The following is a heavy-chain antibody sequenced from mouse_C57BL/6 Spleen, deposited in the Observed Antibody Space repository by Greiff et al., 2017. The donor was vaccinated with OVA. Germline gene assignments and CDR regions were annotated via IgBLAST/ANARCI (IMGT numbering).Heavy chain of an antibody. D-gene: IGHD2-1*01. J-gene: IGHJ2*01. CDR2: IDPSDSYT. V-gene: IGHV1-50*01. CDR1: GYTFTSYW. CDR3: ARSGGNFYFDY. Sequence: QVQLQQPGAELVKPGASVKLSCKASGYTFTSYWMQWVKQRPGQGLEWIGEIDPSDSYTNYNQKFKGKAKLTVDTSSSTAYMQLSSLTSEDSAVYYCARSGGNFYFDYWGQGTTLTVSS.